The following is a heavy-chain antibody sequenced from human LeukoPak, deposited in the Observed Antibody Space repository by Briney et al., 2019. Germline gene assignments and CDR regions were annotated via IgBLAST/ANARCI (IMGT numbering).Heavy chain of an antibody. Sequence: PGESLRLSCAVFASTFGDYCMNWVSQPPGKGLEWVAYIRSTGSTIYYADSVKGRFTISRDKAKSSLYLQMNSLRAEDTAVYYCARDPGYGYSGAFDVWGQGTVVTVSS. CDR3: ARDPGYGYSGAFDV. V-gene: IGHV3-11*04. CDR2: IRSTGSTI. J-gene: IGHJ3*01. D-gene: IGHD5-18*01. CDR1: ASTFGDYC.